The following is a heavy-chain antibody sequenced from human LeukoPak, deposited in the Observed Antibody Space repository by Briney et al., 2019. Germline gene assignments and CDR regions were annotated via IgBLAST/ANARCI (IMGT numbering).Heavy chain of an antibody. D-gene: IGHD3-3*01. V-gene: IGHV1-2*02. Sequence: ASVKVSCKASGYTFTGYYMHWVRQAPGQGLEWMGWINPNSGGTNYAQKFQGRVTMTRDTSISTAYMELSRLRSDDTAVYYCARAIADFWSGYYNYYYYMDVWGKGTTVTVSS. CDR3: ARAIADFWSGYYNYYYYMDV. J-gene: IGHJ6*03. CDR1: GYTFTGYY. CDR2: INPNSGGT.